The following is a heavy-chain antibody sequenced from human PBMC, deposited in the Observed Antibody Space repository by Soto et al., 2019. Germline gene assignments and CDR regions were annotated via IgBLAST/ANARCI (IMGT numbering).Heavy chain of an antibody. V-gene: IGHV3-30-3*01. Sequence: GGSLRLSCAASGFTFSSYAMHWVRQAPGKGLELVAVISYDGSNKYYADSVKGRFTISRDNSKNTLYLQMNSLRAEDTAVYYCARVGGSITIFGDFDYWGQGTLVTVSS. CDR3: ARVGGSITIFGDFDY. CDR1: GFTFSSYA. J-gene: IGHJ4*02. D-gene: IGHD3-3*01. CDR2: ISYDGSNK.